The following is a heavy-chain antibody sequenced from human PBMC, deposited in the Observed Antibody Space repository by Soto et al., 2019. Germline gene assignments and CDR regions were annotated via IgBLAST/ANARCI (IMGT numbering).Heavy chain of an antibody. D-gene: IGHD2-15*01. CDR3: AKTVVAATNWFDP. CDR1: GGSISSVGYS. CDR2: IHHSGRT. V-gene: IGHV4-31*03. Sequence: QVQLQESGPGLVKPSQTLSLTCTVSGGSISSVGYSWTWIRQPPGEGLEWIGHIHHSGRTYYNPSLKSRRTISIDTAKNQFTLKLSSVTVADTAVYDCAKTVVAATNWFDPWGQGTLVTVSS. J-gene: IGHJ5*02.